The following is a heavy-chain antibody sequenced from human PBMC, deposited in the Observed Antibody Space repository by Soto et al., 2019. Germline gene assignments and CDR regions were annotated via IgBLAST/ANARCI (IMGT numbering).Heavy chain of an antibody. CDR1: GFTFSSYG. CDR3: ATREEEAWLQLPFDY. D-gene: IGHD5-12*01. J-gene: IGHJ4*02. Sequence: QVQLVESGGGVVQPGRSLRLSCAASGFTFSSYGMHWVRQAPGKGLEWVAVISYDGSNKYYADSVKGRFTISRDNSKNTLYLQMNSLRAEDTAVYYCATREEEAWLQLPFDYWGQGTLVTVSS. CDR2: ISYDGSNK. V-gene: IGHV3-30*03.